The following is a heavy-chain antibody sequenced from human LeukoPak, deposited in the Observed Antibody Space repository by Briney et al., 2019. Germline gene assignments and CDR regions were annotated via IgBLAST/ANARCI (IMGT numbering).Heavy chain of an antibody. Sequence: GGSLRLSCAASGFTFSSYEMNWVRQAPGKGLEWVSYISSGSTIYDADSVKGRFTISRDNAKNSLYLQMNSLRAEDTAVYYCARESIAVAGAPFDYWGQGTPVTVSS. J-gene: IGHJ4*02. CDR1: GFTFSSYE. CDR3: ARESIAVAGAPFDY. D-gene: IGHD6-19*01. V-gene: IGHV3-48*03. CDR2: ISSGSTI.